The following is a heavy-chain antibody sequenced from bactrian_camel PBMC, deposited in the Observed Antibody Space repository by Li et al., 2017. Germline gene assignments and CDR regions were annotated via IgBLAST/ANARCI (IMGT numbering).Heavy chain of an antibody. D-gene: IGHD6*01. Sequence: HVLLVESGGGSVQTGGSLALSCVAAKLTYSSNCMGWFRQAPGKEREGVAYVLSQGDTIYADSVKGRFTFSQDNAKNTLYLQMNGLKSEDTVVYYCATPAYGGPYYVQHESSYWGQGTQVTVS. CDR3: ATPAYGGPYYVQHESSY. CDR1: KLTYSSNC. CDR2: VLSQGDT. V-gene: IGHV3S55*01. J-gene: IGHJ4*01.